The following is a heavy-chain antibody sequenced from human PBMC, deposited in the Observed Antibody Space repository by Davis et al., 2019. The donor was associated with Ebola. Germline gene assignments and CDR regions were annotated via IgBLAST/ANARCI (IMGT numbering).Heavy chain of an antibody. Sequence: GESLKISCKGSGYSFPNYWIGWVRQMPGKGLEWMGIIYPGDSDTRYSPSFQGQVTISADKSISTAYLQWSSLKASDTAMYYCARGKSPLIAAAGTGPYYYYGMDVWGQGTTVTVSS. D-gene: IGHD6-13*01. CDR3: ARGKSPLIAAAGTGPYYYYGMDV. CDR1: GYSFPNYW. CDR2: IYPGDSDT. J-gene: IGHJ6*02. V-gene: IGHV5-51*01.